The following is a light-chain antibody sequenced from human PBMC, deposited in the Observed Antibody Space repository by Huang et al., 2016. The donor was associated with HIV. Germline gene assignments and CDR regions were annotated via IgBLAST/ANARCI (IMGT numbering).Light chain of an antibody. CDR1: QRGNSD. J-gene: IGKJ1*01. V-gene: IGKV3-15*01. CDR3: HQYHAWPRT. CDR2: GAS. Sequence: EIVMTQSPASLPVSPGERVTLSCRARQRGNSDLAWYQKKPGQAPRLLMSGASTRATGVPPRFSASGSGTNFTLTISSLQSEDFAFYYCHQYHAWPRTFGHGTKVEVK.